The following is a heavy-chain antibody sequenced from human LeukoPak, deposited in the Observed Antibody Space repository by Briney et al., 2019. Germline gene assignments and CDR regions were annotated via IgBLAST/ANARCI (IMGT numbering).Heavy chain of an antibody. CDR2: IRYDGSNK. CDR1: GFTFSSYG. V-gene: IGHV3-30*02. CDR3: ARALPYGDYALDY. Sequence: GGSLRLSCAASGFTFSSYGMHWVRQAPGKGLEWVAFIRYDGSNKYYADSVKGRFTISRDNAKNSLYLQMNSLRAEDTAVYYCARALPYGDYALDYWGQGTLVTVSS. D-gene: IGHD4-17*01. J-gene: IGHJ4*02.